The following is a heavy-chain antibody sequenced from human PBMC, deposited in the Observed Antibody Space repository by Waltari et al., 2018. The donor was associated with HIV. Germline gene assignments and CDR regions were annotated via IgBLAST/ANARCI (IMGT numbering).Heavy chain of an antibody. CDR1: GGSINNYY. J-gene: IGHJ4*02. V-gene: IGHV4-4*07. D-gene: IGHD3-10*01. CDR2: IYPTGDT. Sequence: QVQLQESGPGLVKPSETLSLTCTVPGGSINNYYWSWVRQPAGRALEWIGRIYPTGDTNYNPSLSSRLTLSVDKSKSQFSLKLNSVTAADTAIYYCARDFYFGSADYAYFDSWGQGTRVIVSS. CDR3: ARDFYFGSADYAYFDS.